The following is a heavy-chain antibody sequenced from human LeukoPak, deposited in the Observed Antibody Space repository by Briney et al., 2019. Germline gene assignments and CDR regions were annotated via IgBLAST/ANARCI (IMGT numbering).Heavy chain of an antibody. CDR3: AKSRTAHDY. D-gene: IGHD5-18*01. CDR2: IHRDGSDK. CDR1: GFTFSDYW. Sequence: PGGSLRLPCAASGFTFSDYWMTWVRQAPGKGLEWVANIHRDGSDKYYVDSVKGRFTISRDNAKNSLYLQMNSLRGEDTAVYYCAKSRTAHDYWGQGTLVTVSS. V-gene: IGHV3-7*02. J-gene: IGHJ4*02.